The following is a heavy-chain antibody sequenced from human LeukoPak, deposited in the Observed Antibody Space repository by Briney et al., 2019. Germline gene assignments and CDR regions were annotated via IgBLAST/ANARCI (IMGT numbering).Heavy chain of an antibody. CDR2: IYYSGST. Sequence: SETLSLTCTVSGGSISSYYWSWIRQPPGQGLEWIGYIYYSGSTNYNASLKSRVTISVDTSKNQLSLKLSSVTAADTAVYYGARVSSSSWYLIDDWGRGRLVTV. D-gene: IGHD6-13*01. V-gene: IGHV4-59*01. CDR3: ARVSSSSWYLIDD. CDR1: GGSISSYY. J-gene: IGHJ4*02.